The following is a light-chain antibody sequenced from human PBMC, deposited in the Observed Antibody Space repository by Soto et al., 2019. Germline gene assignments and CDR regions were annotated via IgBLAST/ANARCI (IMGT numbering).Light chain of an antibody. V-gene: IGKV3-15*01. J-gene: IGKJ5*01. CDR2: GAS. CDR1: QSVSND. Sequence: ELVMTQSPATLSVSPGERAILSCRASQSVSNDLAWYQHKPCQAPRLLIYGASTRATGIPARFSGGGSGTEFTLTISSLQAEDFAVYYCQQYTNWPITFGQGTRLEIK. CDR3: QQYTNWPIT.